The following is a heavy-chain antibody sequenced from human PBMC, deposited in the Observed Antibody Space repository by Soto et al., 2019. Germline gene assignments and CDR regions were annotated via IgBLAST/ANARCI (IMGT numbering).Heavy chain of an antibody. J-gene: IGHJ3*02. Sequence: VRSQRLSWAALWFTCISLSVHWISQAPGKGLEWVSSISSSSSYIYYADSVKGRFTISRDNAKNSLYLQMNSLRAEDTAVYYCARGITMVRGVLRAFDIWGQGTMVTVSS. V-gene: IGHV3-21*01. D-gene: IGHD3-10*01. CDR2: ISSSSSYI. CDR3: ARGITMVRGVLRAFDI. CDR1: WFTCISLS.